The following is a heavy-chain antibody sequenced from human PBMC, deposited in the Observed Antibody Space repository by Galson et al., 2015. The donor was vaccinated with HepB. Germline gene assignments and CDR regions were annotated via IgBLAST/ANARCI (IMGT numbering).Heavy chain of an antibody. J-gene: IGHJ6*02. V-gene: IGHV6-1*01. Sequence: CAISGDSVSSNSAAWNWIRQSPSRGLEWLGRTYYRSKWYNDCAVSVKSRITINPDTSKNQFSLQLNSVTPEDTAVYYCARAGIAVAGRNGMDVWGQGTTVTVSS. CDR1: GDSVSSNSAA. CDR2: TYYRSKWYN. D-gene: IGHD6-19*01. CDR3: ARAGIAVAGRNGMDV.